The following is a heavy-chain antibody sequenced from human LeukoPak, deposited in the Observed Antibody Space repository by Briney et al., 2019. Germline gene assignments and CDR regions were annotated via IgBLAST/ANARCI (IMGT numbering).Heavy chain of an antibody. J-gene: IGHJ6*03. V-gene: IGHV1-18*01. CDR2: ISAYNGNT. CDR1: GYTFTSYG. Sequence: ASVKVSCKASGYTFTSYGISWVRQAPGQGLEWMGWISAYNGNTNYAQKLQGRVTMTTDTSTSTAYMELRSLRSDDTAVCYCARDRGIAAAGTYYYYYYMDVWGKGTTVTVSS. D-gene: IGHD6-13*01. CDR3: ARDRGIAAAGTYYYYYYMDV.